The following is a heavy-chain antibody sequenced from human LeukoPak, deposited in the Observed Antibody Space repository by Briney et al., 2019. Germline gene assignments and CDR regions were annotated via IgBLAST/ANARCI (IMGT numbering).Heavy chain of an antibody. J-gene: IGHJ4*02. Sequence: GSLRLSCAASGFTFDDYAMHWVRQAPGRGLEWIGYIYYSGSTNYNPSLKSRVTISVDTSKNQFSLKLSSVTAADTSVYYCASGYSYGPFDYWGQGTLVTVSS. CDR3: ASGYSYGPFDY. V-gene: IGHV4-59*01. CDR1: GFTFDDYA. D-gene: IGHD5-18*01. CDR2: IYYSGST.